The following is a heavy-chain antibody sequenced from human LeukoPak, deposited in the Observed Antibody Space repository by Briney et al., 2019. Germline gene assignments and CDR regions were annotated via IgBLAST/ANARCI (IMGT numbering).Heavy chain of an antibody. V-gene: IGHV3-64*01. D-gene: IGHD3-9*01. CDR1: GFTFSNYA. J-gene: IGHJ6*02. CDR2: ISSNGGST. Sequence: GGSLRLSCAASGFTFSNYAMHWVRQAPGKGLEYVSTISSNGGSTYYANSVKGRFTISRDNSKNTLYLQMGSLRAEDMAVYYCARDLRRYDILTGYLTGSGMDVWGQGTTVTVSS. CDR3: ARDLRRYDILTGYLTGSGMDV.